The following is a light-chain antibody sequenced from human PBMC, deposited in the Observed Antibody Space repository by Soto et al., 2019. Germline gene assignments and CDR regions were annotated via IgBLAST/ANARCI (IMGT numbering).Light chain of an antibody. CDR2: GHN. V-gene: IGLV1-40*01. CDR1: SSNIGAGYD. J-gene: IGLJ2*01. Sequence: QSVLAQPPSVSGAPGQRVTISRTGSSSNIGAGYDVHWYQQLPGTVPKLLIYGHNHRPSGVPDRFSASKSGASASLAITGLQAEDEADYYCQSFDNTLSGFVVFGGGTKLTVL. CDR3: QSFDNTLSGFVV.